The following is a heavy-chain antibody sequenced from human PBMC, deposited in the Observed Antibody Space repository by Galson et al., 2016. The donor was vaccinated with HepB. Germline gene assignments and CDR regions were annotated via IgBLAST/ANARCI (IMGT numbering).Heavy chain of an antibody. CDR1: GFSLGDYA. CDR3: TRQWYYYGSGSFWNLDL. D-gene: IGHD3-10*01. Sequence: SLRLSCAASGFSLGDYAMSWFRQAPGKGLEWVGFIRSKSSGGTREYAASVKGRFTISRDDSKSIVYMQMNSLKTEDTVLYYCTRQWYYYGSGSFWNLDLWGRGTLVTVSS. V-gene: IGHV3-49*03. CDR2: IRSKSSGGTR. J-gene: IGHJ2*01.